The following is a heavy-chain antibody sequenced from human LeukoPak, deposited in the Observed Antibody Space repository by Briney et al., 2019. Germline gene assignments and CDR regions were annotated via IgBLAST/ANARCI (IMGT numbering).Heavy chain of an antibody. CDR3: TRRTYSTDMDV. J-gene: IGHJ6*02. D-gene: IGHD1-7*01. CDR1: GGSMITDTFY. CDR2: MYSNGGGR. Sequence: SETLSLTCTVSGGSMITDTFYWVWIRQPPGKGLEWIANMYSNGGGRQYNRSLTNRVSISVDTSKNQFFLNLNSVTAADTAIYYCTRRTYSTDMDVWGQGTTVTVSS. V-gene: IGHV4-39*01.